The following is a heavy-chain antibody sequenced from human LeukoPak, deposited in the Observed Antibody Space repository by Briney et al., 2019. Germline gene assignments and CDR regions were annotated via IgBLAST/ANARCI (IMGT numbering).Heavy chain of an antibody. V-gene: IGHV3-66*01. CDR1: GFTVSSNY. D-gene: IGHD6-19*01. CDR2: IYSGGST. Sequence: PGGSLRLSCAASGFTVSSNYMSWVRQAPGKGLEWVSVIYSGGSTYYADSVKGRFTISRDNSKNTLYLQMNSLRAEDTAVYYCARVICSPGWTSFYYYYMDVWGKGTTVTISS. CDR3: ARVICSPGWTSFYYYYMDV. J-gene: IGHJ6*03.